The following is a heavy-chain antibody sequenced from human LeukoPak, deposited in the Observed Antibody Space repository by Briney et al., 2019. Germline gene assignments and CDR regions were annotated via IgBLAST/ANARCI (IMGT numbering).Heavy chain of an antibody. CDR2: MNPNSGNT. CDR3: ARGVAFGYDFWSGYYQTNFDY. J-gene: IGHJ4*02. CDR1: GYTFTSYD. V-gene: IGHV1-8*03. D-gene: IGHD3-3*01. Sequence: ASVKVSCKASGYTFTSYDINWVRQAPGQGLEWMGWMNPNSGNTVYAQKFQGRVTITRNTSISTAYMELSSLRSEDTAVYYCARGVAFGYDFWSGYYQTNFDYWGQGTLVTVSS.